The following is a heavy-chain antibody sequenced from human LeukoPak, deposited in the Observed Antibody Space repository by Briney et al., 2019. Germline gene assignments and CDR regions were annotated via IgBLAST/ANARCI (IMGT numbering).Heavy chain of an antibody. CDR3: AQIAHFSPGYRQD. Sequence: SETLSLTCTVSGGSITSYFWSWLRQPPGKGLEWIGYIYHSGTTNYNPSLKSRVSISVDTSKKQFSLKLTSVTAADTAVYYCAQIAHFSPGYRQDWGQGTLVTVSS. J-gene: IGHJ1*01. CDR1: GGSITSYF. D-gene: IGHD5-18*01. CDR2: IYHSGTT. V-gene: IGHV4-59*01.